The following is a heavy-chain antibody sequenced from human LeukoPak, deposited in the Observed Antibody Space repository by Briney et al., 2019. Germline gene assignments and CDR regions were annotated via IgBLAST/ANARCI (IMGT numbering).Heavy chain of an antibody. J-gene: IGHJ5*02. V-gene: IGHV4-30-4*08. CDR2: IYYSGST. Sequence: SQTLSLTCTVSDGSISSGDYYWSWIRQPPGKGLEWIGYIYYSGSTYYNPSLKSRVTISVDTSKNQFSLKLSSVTAADTAVYYCARQSKMGINWFDPWGQGTLVTVSS. CDR1: DGSISSGDYY. CDR3: ARQSKMGINWFDP. D-gene: IGHD7-27*01.